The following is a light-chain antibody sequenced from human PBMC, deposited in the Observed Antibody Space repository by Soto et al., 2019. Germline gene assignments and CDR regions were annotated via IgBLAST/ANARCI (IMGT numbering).Light chain of an antibody. CDR3: QQYNNWPWT. CDR2: GAS. CDR1: QSISSN. V-gene: IGKV3-15*01. J-gene: IGKJ1*01. Sequence: IVMTQSPATLSVSRGERATLSCRASQSISSNLAWYQQQPGQAPRLLIYGASTRATGVPARFSGSGSGTEFTLTISSLPSEDFAVYYCQQYNNWPWTFGQGTKVEIK.